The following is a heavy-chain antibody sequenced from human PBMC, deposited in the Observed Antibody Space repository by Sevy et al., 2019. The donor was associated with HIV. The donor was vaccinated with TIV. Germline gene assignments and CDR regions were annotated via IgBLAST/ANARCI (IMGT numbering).Heavy chain of an antibody. CDR1: GGSVSSSSYF. D-gene: IGHD3-22*01. CDR2: IYYSGRT. Sequence: SETLSLTCSVSGGSVSSSSYFWSWIRQPPGKGLEWIGYIYYSGRTNYNSSLESRVTISLDTSKNQFSLKLSSLTAADTAVYYCARLCRAFDSSGTAPNWFDPWGQGTLVTVSS. CDR3: ARLCRAFDSSGTAPNWFDP. V-gene: IGHV4-61*01. J-gene: IGHJ5*01.